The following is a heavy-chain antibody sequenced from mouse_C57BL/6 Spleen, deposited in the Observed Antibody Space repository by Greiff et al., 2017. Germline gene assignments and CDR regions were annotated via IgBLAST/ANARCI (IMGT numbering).Heavy chain of an antibody. J-gene: IGHJ3*01. D-gene: IGHD1-1*01. Sequence: EVQLQQSGPELVKPGASVKMSCKASGYTFTDYNMHWVKQSHGKSLEWIGYINPNNGGTSYNQKFKGKATLTVNKSSSTAYMGLRSLTSEDSAVYYCARPYYYGSSQAWFAYWGQGTLVTVSA. CDR1: GYTFTDYN. CDR3: ARPYYYGSSQAWFAY. CDR2: INPNNGGT. V-gene: IGHV1-22*01.